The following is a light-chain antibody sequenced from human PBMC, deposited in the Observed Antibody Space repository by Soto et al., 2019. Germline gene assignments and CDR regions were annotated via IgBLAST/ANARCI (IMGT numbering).Light chain of an antibody. V-gene: IGKV1-39*01. CDR1: QRMSGW. CDR2: AAS. CDR3: QQSHSAPYS. Sequence: DIQMTQSPSTLSSSLGDRVTITCRASQRMSGWLAWHQQKPGKAPNLLITAASSFRTGVPSRFSGSGSGTDFTLTISSVQPEDSATYYCQQSHSAPYSFGQGTKVDI. J-gene: IGKJ2*01.